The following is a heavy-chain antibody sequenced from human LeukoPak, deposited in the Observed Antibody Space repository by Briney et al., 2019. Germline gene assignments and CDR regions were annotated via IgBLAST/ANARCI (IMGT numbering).Heavy chain of an antibody. V-gene: IGHV3-48*03. CDR1: GFTFNNYD. D-gene: IGHD3-10*02. CDR2: ISSSGSTI. CDR3: AELGITMIGGA. Sequence: PGGSLRLSCAASGFTFNNYDMHWVRQAPGKGLEWVSYISSSGSTIYYADSVKGRFTISRDNAKNSLYLQMNSLRAEDTAVYYCAELGITMIGGAWGKGTTVTISS. J-gene: IGHJ6*04.